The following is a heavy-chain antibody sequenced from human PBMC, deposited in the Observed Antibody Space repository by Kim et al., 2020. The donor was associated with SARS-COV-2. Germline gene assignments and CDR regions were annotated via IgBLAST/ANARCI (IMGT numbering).Heavy chain of an antibody. J-gene: IGHJ4*01. CDR1: GGSFSGYY. Sequence: SETLSLTCAVYGGSFSGYYWSWIRQPPGKGLEWIGEINHSGSTNYNPSLKSRVTISVDTSKNQFSLKLSSVTAADTAVYYCARRNYYGSGSYFSPYFDY. CDR3: ARRNYYGSGSYFSPYFDY. V-gene: IGHV4-34*01. D-gene: IGHD3-10*01. CDR2: INHSGST.